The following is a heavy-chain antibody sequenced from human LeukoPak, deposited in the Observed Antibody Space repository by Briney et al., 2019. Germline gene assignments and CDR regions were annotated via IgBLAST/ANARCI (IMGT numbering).Heavy chain of an antibody. CDR2: ISSSGSTI. D-gene: IGHD3-16*01. CDR1: GFTFSSYE. Sequence: GGSLRLSRAASGFTFSSYEMNWVRQAPGKGLEWVSYISSSGSTIYYADSVKGRFTISRDNAKNSLYLQMNSLRAEDTAVYYCARDGGEGLRLGDPSPRGYFDYWGQGTLVTVSS. CDR3: ARDGGEGLRLGDPSPRGYFDY. V-gene: IGHV3-48*03. J-gene: IGHJ4*02.